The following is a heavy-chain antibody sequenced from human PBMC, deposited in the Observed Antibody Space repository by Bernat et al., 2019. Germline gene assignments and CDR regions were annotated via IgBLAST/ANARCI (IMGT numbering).Heavy chain of an antibody. CDR3: ARSRRIAVAGTWGYFDY. J-gene: IGHJ4*02. V-gene: IGHV3-20*04. D-gene: IGHD6-19*01. CDR1: GFTFDDYG. CDR2: INWNGGST. Sequence: EVQLVESGGGVVRPGGSLRLSCAASGFTFDDYGMSWVRQAPGKGLEWVSGINWNGGSTGYADSVKGRFTISRDNAKNSLYLQMNSLRAEETALYYCARSRRIAVAGTWGYFDYWGQGTLVTVSS.